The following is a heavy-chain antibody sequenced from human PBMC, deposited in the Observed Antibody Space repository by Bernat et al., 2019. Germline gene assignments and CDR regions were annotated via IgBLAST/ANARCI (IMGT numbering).Heavy chain of an antibody. J-gene: IGHJ4*02. D-gene: IGHD2-15*01. CDR1: GFTFSNAW. Sequence: EVQLVESGGGLVKPGGSLRLSCAASGFTFSNAWMNWVRQAPGKGLEWVGRIKSKTDGGTTDYAAPVKGRFTISRDDSKNTLYLQMNSLKTEDTAVYYCTACSGGSCYYSDCWGQGTLVTVSS. CDR2: IKSKTDGGTT. V-gene: IGHV3-15*07. CDR3: TACSGGSCYYSDC.